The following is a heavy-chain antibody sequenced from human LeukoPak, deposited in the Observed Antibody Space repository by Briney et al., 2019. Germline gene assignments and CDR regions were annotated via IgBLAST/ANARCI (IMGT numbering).Heavy chain of an antibody. Sequence: KTGGSLRLSCAASGFTFSSYSMNWVRQAPGKGLEWVSSINTRSYIYSADSVKGRLTISRDNDKNSVYLQMNSLRAEDTAVYYCAREGGYCYGASCRFFDSWGQGTLLTVSS. CDR2: INTRSYI. CDR1: GFTFSSYS. CDR3: AREGGYCYGASCRFFDS. J-gene: IGHJ4*02. V-gene: IGHV3-21*01. D-gene: IGHD2-15*01.